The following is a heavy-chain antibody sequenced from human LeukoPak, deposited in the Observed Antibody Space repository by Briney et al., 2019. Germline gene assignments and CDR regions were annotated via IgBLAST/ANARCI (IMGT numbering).Heavy chain of an antibody. V-gene: IGHV1-69*06. D-gene: IGHD6-6*01. CDR3: ARAESSSSYYYYYYYMDV. Sequence: SVKVSCKASGGTFSSYAISWVRQAPGQGLEWMGGIIPIFGTASYAQKIQGRVTITADKSTSTAYMELSSLRSEDTAVYYCARAESSSSYYYYYYYMDVWGKGTTVTVSS. CDR2: IIPIFGTA. J-gene: IGHJ6*03. CDR1: GGTFSSYA.